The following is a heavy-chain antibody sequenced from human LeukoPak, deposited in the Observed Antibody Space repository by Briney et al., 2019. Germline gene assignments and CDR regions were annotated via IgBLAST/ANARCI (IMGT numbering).Heavy chain of an antibody. D-gene: IGHD1-20*01. CDR2: VSSSGSTI. CDR3: ARDVLMGVTGY. CDR1: GFTFSDYY. Sequence: GGSLRLSCAASGFTFSDYYMSWIRQAPGKGLEWVSYVSSSGSTIYYADSVKGRSTISRDNAKNSLYLQMNSLRAEDTAVYYCARDVLMGVTGYWGQGTLVTVSS. J-gene: IGHJ4*02. V-gene: IGHV3-11*04.